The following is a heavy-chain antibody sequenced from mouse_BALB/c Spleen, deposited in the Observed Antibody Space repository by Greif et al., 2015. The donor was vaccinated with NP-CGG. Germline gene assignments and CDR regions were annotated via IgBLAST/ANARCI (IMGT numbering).Heavy chain of an antibody. CDR2: ISTYYGDA. D-gene: IGHD2-3*01. J-gene: IGHJ3*01. CDR1: GYTFTDYA. V-gene: IGHV1S137*01. Sequence: VQLQQSGAELVRPGVSVKISCKGSGYTFTDYAMHWVKQSHAKSLEWIGVISTYYGDASYNQKFKGKATMTVDKSSSTAYMELARLTSEDSAIYYCARTLYDSRGFAYWGQGTLVTVPA. CDR3: ARTLYDSRGFAY.